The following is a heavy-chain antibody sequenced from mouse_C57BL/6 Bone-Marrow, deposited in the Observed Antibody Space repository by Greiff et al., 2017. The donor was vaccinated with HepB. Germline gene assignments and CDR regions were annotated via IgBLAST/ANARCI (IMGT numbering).Heavy chain of an antibody. Sequence: QVQLQQPGAELVKPGASVKMSCKASGYTFTSYWITWVKQRPGQGLEWIGDIYPGSGSTNYNEKFKSKATLTVDTSSSTAYMQLSSLTSEDSAVYYCATPLYDYDEVHYFDYWGQGTTLTVSS. CDR2: IYPGSGST. D-gene: IGHD2-4*01. J-gene: IGHJ2*01. CDR1: GYTFTSYW. V-gene: IGHV1-55*01. CDR3: ATPLYDYDEVHYFDY.